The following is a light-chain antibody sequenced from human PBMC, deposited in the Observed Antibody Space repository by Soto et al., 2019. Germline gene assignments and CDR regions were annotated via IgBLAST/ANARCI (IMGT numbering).Light chain of an antibody. V-gene: IGKV1-5*01. CDR3: QQYNSYWT. CDR1: QSLSSW. Sequence: DIQITQSPSTLSASVGDRVTITCRASQSLSSWLAWYQLKPGKAPKLLIYDASSSESGVPSRLSGSGSGTEFTLTIRSLQPDDFATYYCQQYNSYWTFGQGTKVDIK. CDR2: DAS. J-gene: IGKJ1*01.